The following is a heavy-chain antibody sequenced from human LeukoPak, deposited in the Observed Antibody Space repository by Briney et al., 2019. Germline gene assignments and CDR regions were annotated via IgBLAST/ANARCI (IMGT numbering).Heavy chain of an antibody. Sequence: GGSLRLSCAASGFTFSSYAMSWVRQAPGKGLEWVSAISGSGGSTYYADSVKGRFTISRDNSKNTLYLQMNSLRAEDTAVYYCASQPGYCSSTSCHPVGDWGQGTLVTVSS. CDR1: GFTFSSYA. J-gene: IGHJ4*02. CDR2: ISGSGGST. D-gene: IGHD2-2*03. V-gene: IGHV3-23*01. CDR3: ASQPGYCSSTSCHPVGD.